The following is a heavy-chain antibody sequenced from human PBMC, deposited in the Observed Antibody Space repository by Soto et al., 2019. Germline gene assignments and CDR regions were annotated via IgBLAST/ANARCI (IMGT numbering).Heavy chain of an antibody. CDR2: IWYDGSNK. CDR1: GFTFSSYG. CDR3: ARDQEDYESSGPNDY. J-gene: IGHJ4*02. Sequence: QVQLVESGGGVVQPGRSPRLSCAASGFTFSSYGMHWVRQAPGKGLEWVAVIWYDGSNKYYADSVKGRFTISRDNSKNTLYLQMNSLRAEDTAVYYCARDQEDYESSGPNDYWGQGTLVTVSS. V-gene: IGHV3-33*01. D-gene: IGHD3-22*01.